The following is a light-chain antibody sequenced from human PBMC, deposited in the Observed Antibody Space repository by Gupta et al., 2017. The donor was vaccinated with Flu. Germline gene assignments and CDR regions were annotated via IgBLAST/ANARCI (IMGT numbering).Light chain of an antibody. J-gene: IGKJ1*01. Sequence: GEGATLSCRASQSVNNNVAWYQQKPGQAPRLLIYAASTRAPGIPARFSGSGSGTEFTLTISSLQSEDFAVYHCQQHNNWPWTFGQGTKVEIK. CDR3: QQHNNWPWT. CDR2: AAS. CDR1: QSVNNN. V-gene: IGKV3-15*01.